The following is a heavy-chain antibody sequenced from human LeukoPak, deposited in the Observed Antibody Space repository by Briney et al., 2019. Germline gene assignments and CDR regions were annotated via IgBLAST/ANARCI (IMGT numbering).Heavy chain of an antibody. CDR3: AKIAVPRPGRYHIDV. Sequence: PGRSLRLSCAASGFMFENYALHWVRQAPGKGLEWVSGISFNGGVVGYMDPVKGRFTISRDNANNFLYLQMSSLKVEDTALYYCAKIAVPRPGRYHIDVWGKGITVTVSS. J-gene: IGHJ6*03. CDR1: GFMFENYA. CDR2: ISFNGGVV. D-gene: IGHD2-21*01. V-gene: IGHV3-9*01.